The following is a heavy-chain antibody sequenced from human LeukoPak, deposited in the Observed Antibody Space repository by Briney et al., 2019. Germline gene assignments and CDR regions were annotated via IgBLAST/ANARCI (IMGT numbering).Heavy chain of an antibody. D-gene: IGHD1/OR15-1a*01. J-gene: IGHJ3*02. CDR1: GGSISSYY. CDR2: IYHSGNT. CDR3: ARQPSGTAAFDI. V-gene: IGHV4-59*08. Sequence: PSETLSLTCAVSGGSISSYYWSWIRQSPGKGLEWIAYIYHSGNTNYNPSFKSRVTISVDTSKNQFSLKLTSVAAADTAIYYCARQPSGTAAFDIWGQETMVTVSS.